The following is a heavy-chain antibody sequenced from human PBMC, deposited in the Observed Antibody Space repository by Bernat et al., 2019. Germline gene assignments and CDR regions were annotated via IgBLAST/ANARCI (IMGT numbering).Heavy chain of an antibody. D-gene: IGHD5-18*01. CDR3: ARKGGYSYGYFVDYYYYYYNMDV. J-gene: IGHJ6*02. V-gene: IGHV4-39*01. Sequence: QLQLQESGPGLVKPSETLSLTCTVSGGSISSSSYYWGWIRQPPGKGLEWIGSIYYSGSTYYNPSLKSRVTISVDTSKNQFSLKLSSVTAADTAVYYCARKGGYSYGYFVDYYYYYYNMDVWGQGTTVIVSS. CDR2: IYYSGST. CDR1: GGSISSSSYY.